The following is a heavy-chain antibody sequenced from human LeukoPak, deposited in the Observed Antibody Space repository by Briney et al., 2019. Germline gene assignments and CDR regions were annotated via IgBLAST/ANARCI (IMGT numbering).Heavy chain of an antibody. D-gene: IGHD3-22*01. J-gene: IGHJ3*02. Sequence: GESLKISCKGSGYSFTSYWIGWVRQMPGKGLEWMGIIYPGDSDTRYSPSFQGQVTISADKSISTAYLQWSSLKASDTAMYYCARPRRNYYDSSGCSGNAFDIWGQGTMVTVSS. CDR3: ARPRRNYYDSSGCSGNAFDI. CDR2: IYPGDSDT. V-gene: IGHV5-51*01. CDR1: GYSFTSYW.